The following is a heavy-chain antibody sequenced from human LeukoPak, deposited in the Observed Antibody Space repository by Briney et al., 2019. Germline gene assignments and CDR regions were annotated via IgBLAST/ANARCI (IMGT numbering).Heavy chain of an antibody. V-gene: IGHV4-4*02. J-gene: IGHJ4*02. CDR2: IHHSGSK. CDR1: GGSSSSSNW. Sequence: SGTLSRNCAVSGGSSSSSNWWSWVRQPPGKGLEWIGEIHHSGSKHYRPSLNIRVTISVDKSKSQFSLKLTSVTVADTALYYCACKTPAAAGTFDYWGQGTLVTVSS. CDR3: ACKTPAAAGTFDY. D-gene: IGHD6-13*01.